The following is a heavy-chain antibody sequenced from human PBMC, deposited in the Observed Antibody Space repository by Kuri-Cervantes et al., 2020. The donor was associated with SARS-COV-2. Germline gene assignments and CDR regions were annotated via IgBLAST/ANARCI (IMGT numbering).Heavy chain of an antibody. Sequence: GGSLRLSCAASGFTFSSYAMSWVRQAPGEGLEWVSAISGSGGSTYYADSVKGRFTISRDNSKNTLYLQMNSLRAEDTAVYYCAKCSDIAAAGQTDYWGQGTLVTVSS. J-gene: IGHJ4*02. V-gene: IGHV3-23*01. CDR2: ISGSGGST. CDR3: AKCSDIAAAGQTDY. D-gene: IGHD6-13*01. CDR1: GFTFSSYA.